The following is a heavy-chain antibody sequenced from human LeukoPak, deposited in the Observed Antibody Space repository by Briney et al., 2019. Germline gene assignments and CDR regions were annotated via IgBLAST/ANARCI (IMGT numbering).Heavy chain of an antibody. D-gene: IGHD3-3*01. CDR1: GASINDNNYY. J-gene: IGHJ3*02. CDR3: ARESFGVVLAFDI. CDR2: VFYTGST. Sequence: SETLSLTCTVSGASINDNNYYWGWIRQPPGKGLEWIGSVFYTGSTYYNPSLKSRVTISIDTSKNQFSLKLSSVTAADTAVYYCARESFGVVLAFDIWGQGTMVTVSS. V-gene: IGHV4-39*07.